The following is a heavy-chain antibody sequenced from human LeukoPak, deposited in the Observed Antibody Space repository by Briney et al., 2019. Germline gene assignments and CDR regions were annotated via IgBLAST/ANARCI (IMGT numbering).Heavy chain of an antibody. V-gene: IGHV4-30-4*08. D-gene: IGHD1-26*01. CDR2: IYYSGST. Sequence: SETLSLTCTVSGGSISSGDYYWSWIRQPPGKGLEWIGYIYYSGSTYYNPSLKSRVTISVDTSKNQFSLKLSSVTAADTAVYYCARAIVGATFNYWGQGTLVTVSS. CDR1: GGSISSGDYY. J-gene: IGHJ4*02. CDR3: ARAIVGATFNY.